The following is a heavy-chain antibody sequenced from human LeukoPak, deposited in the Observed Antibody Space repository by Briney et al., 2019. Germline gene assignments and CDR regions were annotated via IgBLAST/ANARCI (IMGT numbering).Heavy chain of an antibody. CDR1: GFSVRDFW. CDR3: VRGGWELDY. CDR2: IKEDRTAD. V-gene: IGHV3-7*01. Sequence: GGSLRLSCAASGFSVRDFWMAWVRQAPGKGLEWVAHIKEDRTADYYVDSVKGRFTIYKEDGKNSLHLQMNSLRVEDTAVYYCVRGGWELDYWGQGTLVTVSS. D-gene: IGHD4-23*01. J-gene: IGHJ4*02.